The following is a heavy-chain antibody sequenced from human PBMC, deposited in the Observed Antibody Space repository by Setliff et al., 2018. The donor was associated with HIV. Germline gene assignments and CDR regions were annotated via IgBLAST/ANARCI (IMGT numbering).Heavy chain of an antibody. V-gene: IGHV3-30*02. CDR3: ASARIPTGGTSTSLDF. CDR1: GFTFSSYA. J-gene: IGHJ4*02. D-gene: IGHD1-1*01. CDR2: VGYDESNK. Sequence: PGGSLRLSCAASGFTFSSYAMHWVRQAPGKGLEWVACVGYDESNKYYADSVKGRFTSSRDNAKDSLFLQMNNLGAEDTAVYYCASARIPTGGTSTSLDFWGQGALVTVS.